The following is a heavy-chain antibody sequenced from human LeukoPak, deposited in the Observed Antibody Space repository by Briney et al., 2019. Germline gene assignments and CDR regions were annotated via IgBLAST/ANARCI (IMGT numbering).Heavy chain of an antibody. CDR3: AGRERSGNDYFDY. Sequence: GGSLRLSCAASGFTFSGSAIHWVRQASGIGLEWVGRIRSKANSYATTYAASVKGRFTISRDDSKNTAYLQMNSLKTEDTAVYYCAGRERSGNDYFDYWGQGTLVTVSS. D-gene: IGHD5-24*01. CDR1: GFTFSGSA. V-gene: IGHV3-73*01. J-gene: IGHJ4*02. CDR2: IRSKANSYAT.